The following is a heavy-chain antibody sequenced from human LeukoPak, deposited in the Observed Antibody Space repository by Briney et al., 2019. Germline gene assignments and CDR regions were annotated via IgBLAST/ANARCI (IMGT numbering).Heavy chain of an antibody. Sequence: GGSLRLSCAASGFTFSSYSMNWVRQAPGKGLEWVSSISSSSSYIYYADSVKGRFTISRDNARNSLYLQMNSLRAEDTAVYYCARGYCSGGSCYFDYWGQGTLVTVSS. CDR1: GFTFSSYS. V-gene: IGHV3-21*01. J-gene: IGHJ4*02. CDR2: ISSSSSYI. D-gene: IGHD2-15*01. CDR3: ARGYCSGGSCYFDY.